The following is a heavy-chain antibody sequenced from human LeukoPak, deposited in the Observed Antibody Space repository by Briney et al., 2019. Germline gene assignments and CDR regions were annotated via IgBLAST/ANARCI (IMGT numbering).Heavy chain of an antibody. CDR2: ISSTSTDI. CDR3: ARRGPYFDY. J-gene: IGHJ4*02. Sequence: GGSLRLSCAASGFTFDDYAMHWVRQAPGKGLEWISYISSTSTDIYYVDSVKGRFTISRDNAKNSVYLQMNSLRAEDTAIYYCARRGPYFDYWGQGILVTVSS. CDR1: GFTFDDYA. V-gene: IGHV3-21*05. D-gene: IGHD3-10*01.